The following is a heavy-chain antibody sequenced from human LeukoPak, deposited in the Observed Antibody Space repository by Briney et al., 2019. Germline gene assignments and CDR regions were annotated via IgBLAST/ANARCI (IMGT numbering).Heavy chain of an antibody. J-gene: IGHJ6*03. D-gene: IGHD6-19*01. V-gene: IGHV1-69*06. CDR2: IIPIFGTA. CDR3: ARMGYSSGWYDYYYYYMDV. Sequence: ASVKVSCKASGGTFSSYAISWVRQAPGQGLEWMGGIIPIFGTANYAQKFQGRVTITADKSTSTAYMELSSLRSEDTAVYYCARMGYSSGWYDYYYYYMDVWGKGTTVTVSS. CDR1: GGTFSSYA.